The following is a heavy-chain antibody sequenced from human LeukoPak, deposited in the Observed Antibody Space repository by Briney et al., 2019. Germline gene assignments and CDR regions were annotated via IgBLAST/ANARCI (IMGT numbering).Heavy chain of an antibody. CDR2: IYYSGST. Sequence: SETLSLTCTVSGGSISSYYWSWIRQPPGKGLEWIGYIYYSGSTNYNPSLQSRVTISVDTSKNQFSLKLSSVAAADTAVYYCARSTYSSSWYSYYYYYMDVWGKGTTVTVSS. J-gene: IGHJ6*03. CDR3: ARSTYSSSWYSYYYYYMDV. CDR1: GGSISSYY. D-gene: IGHD6-13*01. V-gene: IGHV4-59*08.